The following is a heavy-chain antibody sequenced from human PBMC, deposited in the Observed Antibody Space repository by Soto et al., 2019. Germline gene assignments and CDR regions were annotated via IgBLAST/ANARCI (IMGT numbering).Heavy chain of an antibody. Sequence: QVQLVQSGTVVKKPGASVKVSCKASGYTFTSYGISWVRQAPGQGLEWMGWIRAYNGNTNYAQKLQGRVTMTTVTPTSTANMELRRLRSDDTAVYYCAREAPPEDYWGQGTLVTVYS. CDR3: AREAPPEDY. V-gene: IGHV1-18*01. CDR1: GYTFTSYG. J-gene: IGHJ4*02. CDR2: IRAYNGNT.